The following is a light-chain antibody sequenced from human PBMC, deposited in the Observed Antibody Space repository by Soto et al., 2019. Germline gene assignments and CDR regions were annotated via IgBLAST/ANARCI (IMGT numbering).Light chain of an antibody. V-gene: IGLV2-11*01. J-gene: IGLJ1*01. CDR2: DVT. CDR3: CSYAGSYTWV. Sequence: QSALTQPRSVSGSPGQSVTISCTGSNSDVGAYKFVSWLQHNPGEAPKVMIYDVTQRPSGVPDRFSGTKSGNTASLTISGLQAEDEADYYCCSYAGSYTWVFXSGTKLTVL. CDR1: NSDVGAYKF.